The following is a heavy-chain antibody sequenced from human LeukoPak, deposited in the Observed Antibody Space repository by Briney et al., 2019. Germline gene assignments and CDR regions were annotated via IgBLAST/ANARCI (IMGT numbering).Heavy chain of an antibody. J-gene: IGHJ6*02. V-gene: IGHV1-46*01. D-gene: IGHD3-3*01. CDR1: GYTFTSYY. Sequence: ASVKVSCKASGYTFTSYYMHWVRQAPGQGLEWMGIINPSGGSTSYAQKFQGRVTMTRDTSTSTVYMELSSLRSEDTAVYYCARDVEPSYDFWSGYYPKNYYYYGMDVWGQGTTVTVSS. CDR3: ARDVEPSYDFWSGYYPKNYYYYGMDV. CDR2: INPSGGST.